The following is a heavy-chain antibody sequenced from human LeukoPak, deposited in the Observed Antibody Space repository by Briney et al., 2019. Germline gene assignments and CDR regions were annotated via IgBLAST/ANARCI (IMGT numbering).Heavy chain of an antibody. J-gene: IGHJ4*02. Sequence: GRSLRLSCAASGFTVSSNYMSWVRQAPGKGLEWVSVIDSGGSTYYADSVKGRFTISRDNSKNTLYLQMNSLRAEDTAVYYCARDPRAMGHFDYWGQGNLVTVSS. D-gene: IGHD5-18*01. CDR3: ARDPRAMGHFDY. CDR1: GFTVSSNY. V-gene: IGHV3-66*01. CDR2: IDSGGST.